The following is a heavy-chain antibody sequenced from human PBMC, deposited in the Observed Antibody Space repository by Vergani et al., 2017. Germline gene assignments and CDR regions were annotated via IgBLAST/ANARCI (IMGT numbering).Heavy chain of an antibody. V-gene: IGHV1-46*01. J-gene: IGHJ3*02. CDR2: INPSGGST. Sequence: QVQLVQSGAEVKKPGASVKVSCKASGYTFTSYYMHWVRQAPGQGLEWMGIINPSGGSTSYAQKFQGRVTMTRDTSTSPVYMELSSLRSEDTAVYYCARERVTRFLEWLLYRGFDIWGQGTMVTVSS. D-gene: IGHD3-3*01. CDR1: GYTFTSYY. CDR3: ARERVTRFLEWLLYRGFDI.